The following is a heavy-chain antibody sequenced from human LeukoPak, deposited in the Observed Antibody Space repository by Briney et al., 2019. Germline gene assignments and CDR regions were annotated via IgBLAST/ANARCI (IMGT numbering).Heavy chain of an antibody. J-gene: IGHJ5*02. V-gene: IGHV3-21*06. Sequence: PGGSLRLSCAASAFTLTNYHMNWVRRAPGKGLEWVSFISSSASHIYYADSVKGRFTISRDNAKNTLYLQMNSLRVEDTAVYYCARGVAGSFYGDWFDPWGQGTLVTVSS. CDR3: ARGVAGSFYGDWFDP. D-gene: IGHD6-19*01. CDR1: AFTLTNYH. CDR2: ISSSASHI.